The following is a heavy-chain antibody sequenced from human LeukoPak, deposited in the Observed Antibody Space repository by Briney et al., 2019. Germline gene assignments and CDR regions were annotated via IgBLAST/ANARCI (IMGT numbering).Heavy chain of an antibody. D-gene: IGHD3-10*01. CDR2: IYYSGST. CDR3: ARRNWVYYYGSGTWFDP. V-gene: IGHV4-39*01. J-gene: IGHJ5*02. CDR1: GGSIRSNSYY. Sequence: PSETLSLTCTVSGGSIRSNSYYWGWIRQPPGKGLEWLGSIYYSGSTYYINPSLKSRVTISVDTSKNQISLQLSSVTAADTAVYYCARRNWVYYYGSGTWFDPWGQGTLVTVSS.